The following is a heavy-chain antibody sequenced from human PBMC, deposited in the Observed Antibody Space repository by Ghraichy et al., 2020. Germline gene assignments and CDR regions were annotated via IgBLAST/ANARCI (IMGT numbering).Heavy chain of an antibody. CDR3: AKDPYDILPNWYFDL. J-gene: IGHJ2*01. CDR1: GFTFSSYA. V-gene: IGHV3-23*01. D-gene: IGHD3-22*01. Sequence: GGSLRLSCAASGFTFSSYAMSWVRQAPGKGLEWVSAISGRGGSTYYADSVKGRFTISRDNSKNTLYLQMNSLRAEDTAVYYCAKDPYDILPNWYFDLWGRGTLVTVSS. CDR2: ISGRGGST.